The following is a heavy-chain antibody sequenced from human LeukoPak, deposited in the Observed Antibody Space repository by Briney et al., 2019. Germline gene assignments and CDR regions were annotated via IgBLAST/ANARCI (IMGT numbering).Heavy chain of an antibody. CDR2: ISYDGSNK. D-gene: IGHD5-18*01. CDR3: ARDLGYSYGYLGSYYGMDV. Sequence: GGSLRLSCAASGFTFSSYAMHWVRQAPGKGLEWVAVISYDGSNKYYADSVKGRFTMSRDNSKNTLYLQMNSLRAEDTAVYYCARDLGYSYGYLGSYYGMDVWGQGTTVTVSS. V-gene: IGHV3-30-3*01. CDR1: GFTFSSYA. J-gene: IGHJ6*02.